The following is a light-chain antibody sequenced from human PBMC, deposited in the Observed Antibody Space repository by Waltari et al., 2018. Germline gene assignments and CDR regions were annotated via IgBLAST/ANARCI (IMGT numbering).Light chain of an antibody. CDR1: SRHVGDYNY. CDR2: DVT. Sequence: QSALTQPASASGSPGQSITLSCTGTSRHVGDYNYVFWYQQHSGKAPKLMIYDVTKRPSGVSTRFSGSKSGNTASLTISGLQAEDEADYYCSSYTGRPIMVFGGGTKLTVL. J-gene: IGLJ3*02. CDR3: SSYTGRPIMV. V-gene: IGLV2-14*03.